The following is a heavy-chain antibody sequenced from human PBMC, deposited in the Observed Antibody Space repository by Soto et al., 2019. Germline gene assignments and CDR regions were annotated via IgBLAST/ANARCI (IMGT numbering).Heavy chain of an antibody. V-gene: IGHV4-39*01. CDR2: IYYRGNA. Sequence: QLQLQESGPGLVKPSETLSLTCSVSDDSINSDKYYWGWIRQPPGKGLEWIGSIYYRGNAYYNPSLPTRITISLVKAKSQFSLKLISVTAAASAVYFCARLEGLATISYYFDFWGPGALVTVSS. CDR1: DDSINSDKYY. CDR3: ARLEGLATISYYFDF. D-gene: IGHD3-9*01. J-gene: IGHJ4*02.